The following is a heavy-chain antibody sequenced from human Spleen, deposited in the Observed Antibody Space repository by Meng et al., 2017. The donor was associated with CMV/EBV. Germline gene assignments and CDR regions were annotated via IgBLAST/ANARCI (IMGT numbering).Heavy chain of an antibody. Sequence: GESLKISCAVSRFTFSDYLMNWVRQVPGKGLEWVSSISSGNTIFIADSVRGRFTFSRYNAKNSPYLRMNSLRADDTAVYYCAKSWDGMDVWGQGTTVTVSS. J-gene: IGHJ6*02. CDR1: RFTFSDYL. D-gene: IGHD1-26*01. CDR3: AKSWDGMDV. V-gene: IGHV3-69-1*01. CDR2: ISSGNTI.